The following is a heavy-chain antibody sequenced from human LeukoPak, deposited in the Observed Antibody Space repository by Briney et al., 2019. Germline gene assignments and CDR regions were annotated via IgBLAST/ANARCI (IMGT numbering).Heavy chain of an antibody. V-gene: IGHV3-30*02. CDR3: AKGLAGGYTYVYVIEY. D-gene: IGHD5-18*01. CDR2: IRYDGSNK. J-gene: IGHJ4*02. Sequence: PGGSLRLSCAASGFTFSNYGMYWVRQAPGKGLEWVTFIRYDGSNKYYADSVKGRFTISRDNSKNTLYLQMNSLRAEDTAVYYCAKGLAGGYTYVYVIEYWGQETLLTVSS. CDR1: GFTFSNYG.